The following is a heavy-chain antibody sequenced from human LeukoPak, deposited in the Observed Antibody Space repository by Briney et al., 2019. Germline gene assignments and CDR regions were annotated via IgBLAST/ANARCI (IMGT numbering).Heavy chain of an antibody. Sequence: GGFLRLSCAASGFTFSSYAMSWVRQAPGKGLEWVSAISGSGGSTYYADSVKGRFTISRDNSKNTLYLQMNSLRAEDTAVYYCATYCSSTSCPPAIWGQGTLVTVSS. J-gene: IGHJ4*02. CDR3: ATYCSSTSCPPAI. CDR2: ISGSGGST. D-gene: IGHD2-2*01. V-gene: IGHV3-23*01. CDR1: GFTFSSYA.